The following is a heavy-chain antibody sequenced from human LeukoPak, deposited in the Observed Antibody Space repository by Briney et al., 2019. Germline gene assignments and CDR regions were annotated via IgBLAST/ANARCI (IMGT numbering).Heavy chain of an antibody. CDR3: ATLLNCSSTSCSN. J-gene: IGHJ4*02. V-gene: IGHV1-69*02. Sequence: SVKVSCKASGGTFSSYTISWVRQAPGQGLEWMGRIIPILGIANYAQKFQGRVTITADKSTSTAYMELSSLRSEDTAVDYCATLLNCSSTSCSNWGQGTLVSVSS. CDR2: IIPILGIA. D-gene: IGHD2-2*01. CDR1: GGTFSSYT.